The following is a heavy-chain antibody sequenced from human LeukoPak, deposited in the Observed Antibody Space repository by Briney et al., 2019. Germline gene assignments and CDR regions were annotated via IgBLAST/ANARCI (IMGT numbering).Heavy chain of an antibody. D-gene: IGHD6-13*01. CDR2: IYHSGST. J-gene: IGHJ4*02. Sequence: PSKTLSLTCAVSGYSISSGYYWGWIRQPPGKGLEWIGSIYHSGSTYYNPSLKSRVTISVDTSKNQFSLKLSSVTAADTAVYYCARRGSAAGTGFDYWGQGTLVTVPS. CDR3: ARRGSAAGTGFDY. CDR1: GYSISSGYY. V-gene: IGHV4-38-2*01.